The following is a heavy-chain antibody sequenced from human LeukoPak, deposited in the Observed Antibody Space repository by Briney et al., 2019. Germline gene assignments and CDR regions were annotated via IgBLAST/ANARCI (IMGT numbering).Heavy chain of an antibody. V-gene: IGHV4-30-4*08. CDR1: VGSISSGDYY. CDR2: IYYSGST. Sequence: SQTLSLTCTVSVGSISSGDYYWSWIRQPPGKGLEWIGYIYYSGSTYYNPPLKSRVTLSVDTSKNQFSLKLSSVTAADTAVYYCARGGYTYDYYFDLWGRGTLVTVSS. CDR3: ARGGYTYDYYFDL. J-gene: IGHJ2*01. D-gene: IGHD5-18*01.